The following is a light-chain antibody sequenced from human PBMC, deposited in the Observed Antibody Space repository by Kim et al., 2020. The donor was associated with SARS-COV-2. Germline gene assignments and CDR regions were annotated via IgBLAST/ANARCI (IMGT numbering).Light chain of an antibody. CDR3: NSRDSSGNHLV. CDR1: SLRSYC. CDR2: GKN. J-gene: IGLJ3*02. Sequence: VRQTVRITCQGDSLRSYCASWYQQKPGQAPVLVIYGKNNRPSGIPDRFSGSSSGNTASLTITGAQAEDEADYSCNSRDSSGNHLVFGGGTQLTVL. V-gene: IGLV3-19*01.